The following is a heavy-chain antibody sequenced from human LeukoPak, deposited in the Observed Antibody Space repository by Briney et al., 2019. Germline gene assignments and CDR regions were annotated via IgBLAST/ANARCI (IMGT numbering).Heavy chain of an antibody. Sequence: SETLSLTCSVSGGSISSYYWSWIRQPPGKGLEWIGYIHYSGSTNSNPSLKSRVTISVDTSKNQFSLKLTSVTAADTAVYYCARVERSRWCFDLWGRGTLATVSS. CDR1: GGSISSYY. D-gene: IGHD5-24*01. V-gene: IGHV4-59*01. CDR2: IHYSGST. CDR3: ARVERSRWCFDL. J-gene: IGHJ2*01.